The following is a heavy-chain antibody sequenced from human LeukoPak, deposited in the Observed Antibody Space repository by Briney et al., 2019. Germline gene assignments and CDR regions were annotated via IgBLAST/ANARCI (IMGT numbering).Heavy chain of an antibody. CDR2: IYYSGST. J-gene: IGHJ6*02. Sequence: SETLPLTCTVSGGSISGSSYYWGWIRQPPGKGPEWIGSIYYSGSTYYNPSLKSRVTISVDTSKNQFSLKLNSVTATDTAVYYCARVYYGSGSYYYYYYGMDVWGQGITVTASS. CDR3: ARVYYGSGSYYYYYYGMDV. D-gene: IGHD3-10*01. CDR1: GGSISGSSYY. V-gene: IGHV4-39*02.